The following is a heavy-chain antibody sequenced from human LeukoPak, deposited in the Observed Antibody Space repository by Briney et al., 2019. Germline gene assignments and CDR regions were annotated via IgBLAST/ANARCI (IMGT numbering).Heavy chain of an antibody. CDR2: IYYSGST. Sequence: PSETLSLTCTVSRASISSGNYYWGWIRQPPGKGLQWIGSIYYSGSTYYNPSLKSRVTISVDTSKNQFSLKLSSVTAADTAVYYCARRNRSRYYYYGMDVWGQGTTVTVSS. V-gene: IGHV4-39*01. CDR3: ARRNRSRYYYYGMDV. J-gene: IGHJ6*02. D-gene: IGHD1/OR15-1a*01. CDR1: RASISSGNYY.